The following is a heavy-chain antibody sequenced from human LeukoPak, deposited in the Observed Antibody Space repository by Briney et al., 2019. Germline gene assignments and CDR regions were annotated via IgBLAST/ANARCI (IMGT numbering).Heavy chain of an antibody. V-gene: IGHV3-11*04. CDR1: GFTFSDNY. D-gene: IGHD3-22*01. Sequence: GGSLRLSCAASGFTFSDNYMSWIRQAPGKGLEWVSYISSSGSIYYADSVKGRFTISRDNAKNSLYLQMNSLRAEDAAVYYCARDWRDSSGKFPNDAFDIWGQGTMVTVSS. J-gene: IGHJ3*02. CDR2: ISSSGSI. CDR3: ARDWRDSSGKFPNDAFDI.